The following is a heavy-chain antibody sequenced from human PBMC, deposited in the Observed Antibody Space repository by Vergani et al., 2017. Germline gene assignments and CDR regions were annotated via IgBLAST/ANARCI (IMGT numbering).Heavy chain of an antibody. Sequence: EVQLVESGGGLVQPGRSLRLSCTASGFTFGDYAMSWFRQAPGKGLEWVGFIRSKAYGGTTEYAASVKGRFTISRDDSKSIAYLQMNSLKTEDTAVYYCTRDTKDIVVVPAATPAYYYYGMDVWGQGTTVTVSS. D-gene: IGHD2-2*01. CDR2: IRSKAYGGTT. J-gene: IGHJ6*02. CDR1: GFTFGDYA. V-gene: IGHV3-49*03. CDR3: TRDTKDIVVVPAATPAYYYYGMDV.